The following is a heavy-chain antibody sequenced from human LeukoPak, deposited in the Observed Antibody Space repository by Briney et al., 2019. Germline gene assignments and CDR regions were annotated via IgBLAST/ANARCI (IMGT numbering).Heavy chain of an antibody. J-gene: IGHJ6*02. V-gene: IGHV3-30*18. D-gene: IGHD6-13*01. CDR3: AKGTFGSSPLVDGMDV. Sequence: GGSLRLSCAASGFTFSSYGMHWVRQAPGKGLEWVAVISYDGSNKYYADSVKGRFTISRDKSKNTLYLQMNSLRAEDTAVYYCAKGTFGSSPLVDGMDVWGQGTTVTVSS. CDR1: GFTFSSYG. CDR2: ISYDGSNK.